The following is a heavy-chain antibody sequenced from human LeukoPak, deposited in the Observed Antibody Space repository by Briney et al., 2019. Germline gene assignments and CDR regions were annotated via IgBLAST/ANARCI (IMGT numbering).Heavy chain of an antibody. V-gene: IGHV4-4*02. D-gene: IGHD1-26*01. CDR1: GGSISGTNW. J-gene: IGHJ4*02. Sequence: PSGSLSLTCGVSGGSISGTNWWSWVRQPPGQGLEWIGEISLAGQTNYNPSLNGRVTMSLDKSSNQLSLHLTSVTAADTATYYCSRESGPFCPFGYWGQGTLVIVSS. CDR2: ISLAGQT. CDR3: SRESGPFCPFGY.